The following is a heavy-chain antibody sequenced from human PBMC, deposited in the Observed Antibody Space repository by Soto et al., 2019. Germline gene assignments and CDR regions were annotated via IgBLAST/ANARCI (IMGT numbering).Heavy chain of an antibody. V-gene: IGHV4-34*01. CDR3: ARLRYLAYFDS. CDR1: GGAFSTYY. D-gene: IGHD2-2*01. CDR2: ISHAGT. Sequence: QVHLQQWGAGLLKPSATLSLTCGVYGGAFSTYYWSWVRQPPGKGLEWIGEISHAGTNNSSSLEGRVTISRDTSKNQFSLRLTSVTAADTALNYCARLRYLAYFDSWGQGTLVNVSS. J-gene: IGHJ4*02.